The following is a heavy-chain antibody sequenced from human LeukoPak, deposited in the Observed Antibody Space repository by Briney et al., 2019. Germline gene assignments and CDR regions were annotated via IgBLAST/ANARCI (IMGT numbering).Heavy chain of an antibody. CDR3: ARGLTFGGVIAG. CDR1: GGSFSGYY. D-gene: IGHD3-16*02. CDR2: INHSGST. J-gene: IGHJ4*02. V-gene: IGHV4-34*01. Sequence: SETLSLTCAVYGGSFSGYYWSWIRQPPGKGLEWIGEINHSGSTNYNPSLKSRVTISVDTSKNQFSLKLSSVTAADTAVYYCARGLTFGGVIAGWGQGTLVTVSS.